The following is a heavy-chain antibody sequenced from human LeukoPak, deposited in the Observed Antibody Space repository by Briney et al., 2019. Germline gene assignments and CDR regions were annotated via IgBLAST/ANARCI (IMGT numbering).Heavy chain of an antibody. Sequence: ASVKVSCKASGYTFTGYYMHWVRQAPGQGLEWMGWINPNSGGTNYAQKFQGRVTMTRDTSISTAYMELSRLRSDDTAVYYCARQGVVFPTDYYYMDVWGKGTTVTVSS. D-gene: IGHD3-3*01. CDR3: ARQGVVFPTDYYYMDV. CDR2: INPNSGGT. J-gene: IGHJ6*03. CDR1: GYTFTGYY. V-gene: IGHV1-2*02.